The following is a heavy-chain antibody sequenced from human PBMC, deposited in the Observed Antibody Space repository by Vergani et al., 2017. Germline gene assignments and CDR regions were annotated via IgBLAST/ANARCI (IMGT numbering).Heavy chain of an antibody. CDR3: ARAPRSQYCSSTSCFPRHYYYMDV. D-gene: IGHD2-2*01. CDR2: LTGGGGST. Sequence: EVQLLESGGSLKQPGGSVRLSCAASGFTFSTYAMHWVRQAPGKGLEWVSALTGGGGSTYYADSFKGRFIISRDNSRDTLYLQMNSLRAEDTAVYYCARAPRSQYCSSTSCFPRHYYYMDVWGKGTTVTVSS. J-gene: IGHJ6*03. CDR1: GFTFSTYA. V-gene: IGHV3-23*01.